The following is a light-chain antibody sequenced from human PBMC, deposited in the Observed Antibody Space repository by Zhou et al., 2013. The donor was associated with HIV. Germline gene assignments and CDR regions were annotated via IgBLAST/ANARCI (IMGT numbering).Light chain of an antibody. V-gene: IGLV2-23*02. J-gene: IGLJ1*01. CDR3: CSYAGSGTYV. CDR1: SSDVGSYNL. CDR2: EVT. Sequence: QSALTQPAAVSGSPGQSITISCTGASSDVGSYNLVSWYQQYPGKAPKLMIYEVTKRPSGVSNRFSGSKSGNTASLTISGLQGEDEADYYCCSYAGSGTYVFGTGTKVTVL.